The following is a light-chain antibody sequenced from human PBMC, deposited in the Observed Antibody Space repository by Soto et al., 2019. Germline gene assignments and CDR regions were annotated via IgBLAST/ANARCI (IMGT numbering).Light chain of an antibody. CDR1: QSISSW. V-gene: IGKV1-5*03. CDR2: GAS. CDR3: QQYKSYPWT. J-gene: IGKJ1*01. Sequence: DIQMTQSPSTLSAPVGDRVTITCRASQSISSWLAWYQQRPGKAPKLLIYGASSLQSGVPSRFSGSGSGTEFTLSISSLQPDDFATYYCQQYKSYPWTFDQGTKVEIK.